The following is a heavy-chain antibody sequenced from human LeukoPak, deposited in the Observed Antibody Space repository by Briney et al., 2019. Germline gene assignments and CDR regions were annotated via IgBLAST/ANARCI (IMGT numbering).Heavy chain of an antibody. CDR3: ARSTYYDFWSGYSGPYYYYYMDV. CDR2: IYFSGST. D-gene: IGHD3-3*01. J-gene: IGHJ6*03. CDR1: GVSISSSSYY. Sequence: SETLSLTCTVSGVSISSSSYYWGWIRPPPGEGLEWVGGIYFSGSTYYNPSLKSRGTISVDTSKNQLSLKLSSVTAADTAVYYCARSTYYDFWSGYSGPYYYYYMDVWGKGTTVTVSS. V-gene: IGHV4-39*01.